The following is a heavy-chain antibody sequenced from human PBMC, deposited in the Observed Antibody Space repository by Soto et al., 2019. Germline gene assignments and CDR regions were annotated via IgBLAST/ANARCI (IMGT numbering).Heavy chain of an antibody. CDR3: ARNYVWGSYN. CDR1: GFTFSDYY. J-gene: IGHJ4*02. CDR2: ISSGGSTI. Sequence: QVQLVESGGGLVKPGGSLRLSCAVSGFTFSDYYMTWIRQAPGKGLEWVSYISSGGSTISYADSVKGRFTISRDNAKNSLYLQMTSLRVEDTDVYYCARNYVWGSYNGGQGTLVTVTS. V-gene: IGHV3-11*01. D-gene: IGHD3-16*01.